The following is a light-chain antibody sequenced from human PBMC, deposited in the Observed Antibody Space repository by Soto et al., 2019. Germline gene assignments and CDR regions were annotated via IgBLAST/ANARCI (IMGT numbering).Light chain of an antibody. CDR3: QSYDNSLSAWV. CDR1: SSNIGAGYD. Sequence: QSVLTQPPSVSGAPGQRVTICCSGSSSNIGAGYDVHWYQQLPGTAPKLLIHGNTNRPSGVPDRFSGSQSGTSASLAITGLQAEDEADYYCQSYDNSLSAWVFGGGTKLTVL. J-gene: IGLJ3*02. CDR2: GNT. V-gene: IGLV1-40*01.